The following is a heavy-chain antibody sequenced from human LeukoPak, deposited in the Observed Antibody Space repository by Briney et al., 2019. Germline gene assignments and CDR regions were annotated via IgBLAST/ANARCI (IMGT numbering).Heavy chain of an antibody. J-gene: IGHJ4*02. Sequence: GGSLRLSCAASGFTFSSYWMSWVRQAPGKGLEWVANIKQDGSEKYYVDSVKGRFTISRDNAKNSLYLQMNSLRAEDTAVYYCARYRGYYDFWSGSDYWGQGTLVTVSS. CDR2: IKQDGSEK. CDR1: GFTFSSYW. CDR3: ARYRGYYDFWSGSDY. V-gene: IGHV3-7*01. D-gene: IGHD3-3*01.